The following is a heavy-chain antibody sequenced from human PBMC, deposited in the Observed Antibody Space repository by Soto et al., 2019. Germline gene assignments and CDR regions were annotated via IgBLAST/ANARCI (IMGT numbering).Heavy chain of an antibody. D-gene: IGHD3-10*01. CDR2: INTHNGNT. Sequence: QVQLEQSAPEVKKPGASVKVSCKASGYTFTTYGISCVRQAPGEGLEWLGWINTHNGNTNYAQNLQGRVFMTADTSTNTAYMELRSLRSDDTAIYYCTREGSAPYYYYAMDAWGQGTTVTVSS. CDR3: TREGSAPYYYYAMDA. V-gene: IGHV1-18*01. J-gene: IGHJ6*02. CDR1: GYTFTTYG.